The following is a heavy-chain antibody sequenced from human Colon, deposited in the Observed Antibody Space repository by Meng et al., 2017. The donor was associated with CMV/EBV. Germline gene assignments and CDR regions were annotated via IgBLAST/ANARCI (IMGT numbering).Heavy chain of an antibody. CDR3: ARLGGVPGALLL. CDR1: GFNFSTYS. J-gene: IGHJ6*02. V-gene: IGHV3-21*01. Sequence: GESLKISCSASGFNFSTYSMAWVRQAPGKGLEWVSSIARIGNYITYADSVKGRFTVSRDNAKNSLFLQMSSLGAEDTAFYYCARLGGVPGALLLWGQGTTVTVSS. CDR2: IARIGNYI. D-gene: IGHD4/OR15-4a*01.